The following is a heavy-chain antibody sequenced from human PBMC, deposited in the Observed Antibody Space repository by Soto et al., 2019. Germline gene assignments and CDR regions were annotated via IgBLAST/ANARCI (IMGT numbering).Heavy chain of an antibody. CDR1: GGSISGSSYY. J-gene: IGHJ4*02. V-gene: IGHV4-39*01. CDR2: VFYTGFT. CDR3: ATSQKGYNWNYFDH. D-gene: IGHD1-20*01. Sequence: LSLTCAVSGGSISGSSYYWAWLRQSPGKGPEWIGSVFYTGFTSYNPSLESRVSVSVDTSKSQFSLKLSAVTAADTAVYYCATSQKGYNWNYFDHWGQGALVTVPQ.